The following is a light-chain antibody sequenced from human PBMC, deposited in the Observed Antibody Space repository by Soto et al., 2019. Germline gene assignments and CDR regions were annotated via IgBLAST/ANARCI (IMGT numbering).Light chain of an antibody. J-gene: IGKJ5*01. Sequence: VMTQSPATLSLSPGERATLSCRASQSVTSNYLAWYQQKPGQAPRLLVYGASSRATGISDRFSGSGSGTDFTLTISRLEPEDFAVYYCQHYVSPPITFGQGTRLEIK. CDR1: QSVTSNY. CDR2: GAS. CDR3: QHYVSPPIT. V-gene: IGKV3-20*01.